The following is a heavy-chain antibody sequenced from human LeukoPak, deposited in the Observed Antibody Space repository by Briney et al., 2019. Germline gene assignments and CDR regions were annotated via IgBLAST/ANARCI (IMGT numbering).Heavy chain of an antibody. V-gene: IGHV4-34*01. J-gene: IGHJ4*02. D-gene: IGHD1-26*01. Sequence: SETLSLTCTVSGGSISSYYWSWIRQPPGKGLEWIGEINHSGSTNYNPSLKSRVTISVDTSKNQFSLKLSSVTAADTAVYYCARGPELTGATRGGYYFDYWGQGTLVTVSS. CDR2: INHSGST. CDR1: GGSISSYY. CDR3: ARGPELTGATRGGYYFDY.